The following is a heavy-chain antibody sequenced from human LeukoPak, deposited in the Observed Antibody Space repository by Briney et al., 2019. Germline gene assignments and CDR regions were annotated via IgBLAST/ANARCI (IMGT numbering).Heavy chain of an antibody. CDR2: IYHSGST. V-gene: IGHV4-38-2*01. D-gene: IGHD6-13*01. Sequence: PSETLSLTCAVSGYSITGGYYWGWIRQPPGKGLEWIGSIYHSGSTYYNPSLKSRVTISVDTSKNQFSLKLSSVTAADTAVYYCARFLAAAGPNWFDPWGQGTLVTVSS. CDR1: GYSITGGYY. CDR3: ARFLAAAGPNWFDP. J-gene: IGHJ5*02.